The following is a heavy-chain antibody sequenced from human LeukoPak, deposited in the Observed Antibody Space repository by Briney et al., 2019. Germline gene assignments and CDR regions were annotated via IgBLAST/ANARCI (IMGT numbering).Heavy chain of an antibody. D-gene: IGHD2/OR15-2a*01. CDR3: AKPSMAPSGY. J-gene: IGHJ4*02. V-gene: IGHV3-23*01. CDR1: GFTLSSYC. CDR2: ISGSGGNT. Sequence: GGSLRLSCAASGFTLSSYCMSWVRQAPGKGLEWVSAISGSGGNTYYADSVKGWFTISRDNSKNTLYLQMNSLRAEDTAVYYCAKPSMAPSGYWGQGTLVTVSS.